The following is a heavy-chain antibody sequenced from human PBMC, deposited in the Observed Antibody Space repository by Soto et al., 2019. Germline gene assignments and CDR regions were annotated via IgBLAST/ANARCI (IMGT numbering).Heavy chain of an antibody. CDR1: GGSISSSSSY. CDR2: IYYSGST. Sequence: SETLSLTCTVSGGSISSSSSYWGWIRQPPGKGLEWIGYIYYSGSTNYNPSLKSRVTISVDTSKNQFSLKLNSVTAADTAVYYCARGGLDYWGQGTLVTVSS. CDR3: ARGGLDY. D-gene: IGHD2-15*01. J-gene: IGHJ4*02. V-gene: IGHV4-39*01.